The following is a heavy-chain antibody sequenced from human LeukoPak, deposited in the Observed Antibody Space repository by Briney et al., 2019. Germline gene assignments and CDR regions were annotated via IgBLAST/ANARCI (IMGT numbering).Heavy chain of an antibody. V-gene: IGHV4-34*01. J-gene: IGHJ6*02. CDR3: AKDRWKAVAGRTSYGMDV. CDR2: INHSGST. Sequence: SETLSLTCAVYGGSFSGYYWSWIRQPPGKGLEWIGEINHSGSTNYNPSLKSRVTISVDTSKNQFSLKLSSVTAADTAVYYCAKDRWKAVAGRTSYGMDVWGQGTTVTVSS. CDR1: GGSFSGYY. D-gene: IGHD6-19*01.